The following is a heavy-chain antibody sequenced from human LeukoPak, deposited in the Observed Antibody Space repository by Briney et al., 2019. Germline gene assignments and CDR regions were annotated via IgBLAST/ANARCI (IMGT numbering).Heavy chain of an antibody. CDR2: ISGSGGST. V-gene: IGHV3-23*01. D-gene: IGHD3-10*01. CDR3: AKDQDYYYGSGSYLDY. Sequence: GGSLRLSCAASGFTFSSYGMSWVRQAPGKGLEWVSAISGSGGSTYYADSVKGRFTISRDNSKNTLYLQMNSLRAEDTAVYYCAKDQDYYYGSGSYLDYWGQGTLVTVSS. CDR1: GFTFSSYG. J-gene: IGHJ4*02.